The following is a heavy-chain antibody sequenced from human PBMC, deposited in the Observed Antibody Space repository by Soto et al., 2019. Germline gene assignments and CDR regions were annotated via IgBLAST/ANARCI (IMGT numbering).Heavy chain of an antibody. D-gene: IGHD3-22*01. CDR2: SRNKANSYTT. CDR1: GFTFSDHY. V-gene: IGHV3-72*01. CDR3: ASLYYYDSSGYYLEGY. Sequence: GGSLRLSCAASGFTFSDHYMDWVRQAPGKGLEWVGRSRNKANSYTTEYAASVKDRFIISRDESKKSLYLQMNSLKTEDTAVYYCASLYYYDSSGYYLEGYWGQGTLVTVSS. J-gene: IGHJ4*02.